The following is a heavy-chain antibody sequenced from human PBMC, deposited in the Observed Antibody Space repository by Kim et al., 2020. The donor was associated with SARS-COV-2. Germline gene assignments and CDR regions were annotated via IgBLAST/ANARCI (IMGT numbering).Heavy chain of an antibody. CDR3: ARVRVSITMIVVVREPPDY. CDR1: GFTFSDYY. J-gene: IGHJ4*02. V-gene: IGHV3-11*01. D-gene: IGHD3-22*01. Sequence: GGSLRLSCAASGFTFSDYYMSWIRQAPGKGLEWVSYISSSGSTIYYADSVKGRFTIPRDNAKNSLYLQMNSLRAEDTAVYYCARVRVSITMIVVVREPPDYWGQGTLVTVSS. CDR2: ISSSGSTI.